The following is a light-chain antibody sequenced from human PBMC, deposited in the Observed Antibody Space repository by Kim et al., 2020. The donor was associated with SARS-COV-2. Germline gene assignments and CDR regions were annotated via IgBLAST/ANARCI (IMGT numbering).Light chain of an antibody. J-gene: IGKJ1*01. Sequence: VSPGERATLTCRASQSVNTKLAWYQQKGGRPPRLLIYGASTRATGIPARFSGSGSGTDFTLTISSLQSEDFAVYYCQQYNDWAGTFGQGTKVDIK. CDR2: GAS. CDR3: QQYNDWAGT. CDR1: QSVNTK. V-gene: IGKV3D-15*01.